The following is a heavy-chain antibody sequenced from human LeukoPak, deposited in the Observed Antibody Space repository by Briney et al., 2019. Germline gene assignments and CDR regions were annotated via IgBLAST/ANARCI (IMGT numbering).Heavy chain of an antibody. J-gene: IGHJ4*02. CDR2: FDPEDGET. CDR3: ATWRLTYCGGDCYSAPFDY. V-gene: IGHV1-24*01. D-gene: IGHD2-21*02. Sequence: ASVKVSCKASGGTFSSYAISWVRQAPGKGLEWMGGFDPEDGETIYAQKFQGRVTMTEDTSTDTAYMELSSLRSEDTAVYYCATWRLTYCGGDCYSAPFDYWGQGTLVTVSS. CDR1: GGTFSSYA.